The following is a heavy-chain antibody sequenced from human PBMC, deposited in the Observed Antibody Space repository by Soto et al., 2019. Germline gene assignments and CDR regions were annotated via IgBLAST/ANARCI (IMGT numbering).Heavy chain of an antibody. Sequence: GASVKVSCKASGFTFTSSAVQWVRQARGQRLEWIGWIVVGSGNTNYAQKFQERVTIIRDMSTSTAYMELSSLRSEDTAVYYCAALSFFTPNPDDYYYGMDVWGQGTLVTVSS. CDR1: GFTFTSSA. V-gene: IGHV1-58*01. CDR3: AALSFFTPNPDDYYYGMDV. J-gene: IGHJ6*02. CDR2: IVVGSGNT.